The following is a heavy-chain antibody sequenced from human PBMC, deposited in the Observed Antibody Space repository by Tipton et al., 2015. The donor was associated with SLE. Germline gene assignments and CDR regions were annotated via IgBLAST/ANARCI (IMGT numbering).Heavy chain of an antibody. CDR2: IRSKANSYAT. D-gene: IGHD3-22*01. CDR1: GFTFSGSA. CDR3: TSHRYDTSGLDY. J-gene: IGHJ4*02. Sequence: GSLRLSCAASGFTFSGSAMHWVRQASGKGLEWVGRIRSKANSYATAYAESVRGRFPISRDDSHNTAYLQMNSLKTEDTAVYYCTSHRYDTSGLDYWGQGTPVTVSS. V-gene: IGHV3-73*01.